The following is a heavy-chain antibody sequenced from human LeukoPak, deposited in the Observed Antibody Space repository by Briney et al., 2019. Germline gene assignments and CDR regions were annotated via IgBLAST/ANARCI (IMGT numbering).Heavy chain of an antibody. CDR2: INHSGST. V-gene: IGHV4-34*01. J-gene: IGHJ4*02. Sequence: PSETLSLTCAVYGGSFSGYYWSWIRQPPGKGLEWVGEINHSGSTNYNPSLKSRVTISVDTSKTQFSLKLSSVTAADTAVYYCARKVGFGYYGSGSYFPFDYWGQGTLVTVSS. CDR1: GGSFSGYY. CDR3: ARKVGFGYYGSGSYFPFDY. D-gene: IGHD3-10*01.